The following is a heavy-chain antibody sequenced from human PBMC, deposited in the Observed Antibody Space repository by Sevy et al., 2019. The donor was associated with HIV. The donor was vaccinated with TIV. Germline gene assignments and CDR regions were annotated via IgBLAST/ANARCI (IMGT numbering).Heavy chain of an antibody. Sequence: GGSLRLSCAASGFTVSNSYMSWVRQAPGKGLEWVSVIYSGGSTSYADSVKGRFTISRDNSKNTLYLQMNSLRAEDTAVYYCAGDLPPTYTSYYYYGMDVWGQGTTVTVSS. V-gene: IGHV3-66*01. CDR1: GFTVSNSY. CDR2: IYSGGST. D-gene: IGHD2-2*02. CDR3: AGDLPPTYTSYYYYGMDV. J-gene: IGHJ6*02.